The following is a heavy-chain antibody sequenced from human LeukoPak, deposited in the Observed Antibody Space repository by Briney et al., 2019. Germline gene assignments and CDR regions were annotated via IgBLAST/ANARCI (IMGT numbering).Heavy chain of an antibody. Sequence: GSLRLSCAASGFTFSSYAMSWVRQAPGKGLEWVSAISGSGGTTFNADSMKGRFTISRDNSKNTLYLQVNNLRAEDTAVYYCAKDSNSWSQGYFDYWGQGTLVTVSS. D-gene: IGHD6-13*01. CDR2: ISGSGGTT. J-gene: IGHJ4*02. CDR3: AKDSNSWSQGYFDY. V-gene: IGHV3-23*01. CDR1: GFTFSSYA.